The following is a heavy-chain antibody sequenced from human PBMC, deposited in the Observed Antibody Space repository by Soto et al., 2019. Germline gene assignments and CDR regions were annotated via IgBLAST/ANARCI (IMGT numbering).Heavy chain of an antibody. J-gene: IGHJ6*02. Sequence: GGSLRLSCAASGFTFSSYGMHWVRQAPGKGLEWVAVIWYDGSNKYYADSVKGRFTISRDNSKNTLYLQMNSLRAEDTAVYYCARDHIVVVPAAILYYYGMDVWGQGTTVTVSS. CDR1: GFTFSSYG. V-gene: IGHV3-33*01. CDR2: IWYDGSNK. CDR3: ARDHIVVVPAAILYYYGMDV. D-gene: IGHD2-2*01.